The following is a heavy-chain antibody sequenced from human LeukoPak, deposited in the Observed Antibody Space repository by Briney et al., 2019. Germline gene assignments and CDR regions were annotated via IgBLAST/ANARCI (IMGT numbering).Heavy chain of an antibody. CDR2: IFYSGST. CDR1: GGSITSSY. J-gene: IGHJ4*02. Sequence: NPSETLSLTCTVSGGSITSSYWSCIRQPPGKGLGWIGYIFYSGSTNYNPSLKSRVTISVDTSKNQFSLKLSSVTAADTAVYYCARGIYGDYYWGQGTLVTVSS. D-gene: IGHD4-17*01. CDR3: ARGIYGDYY. V-gene: IGHV4-59*01.